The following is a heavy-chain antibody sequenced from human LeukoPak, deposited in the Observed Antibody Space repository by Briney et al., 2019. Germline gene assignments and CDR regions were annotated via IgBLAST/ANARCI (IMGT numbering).Heavy chain of an antibody. CDR1: GYTFTGYY. J-gene: IGHJ4*02. V-gene: IGHV1-2*02. CDR3: ARDLLYVTTSDY. Sequence: ASVKVSCKASGYTFTGYYMHWVRQAPGQGLEWMGWINPNSGGTNYAQKFQGRVTMTRDTSISTAYMELSRLRSDDTATYYCARDLLYVTTSDYWGQGTLVTVSS. D-gene: IGHD4-11*01. CDR2: INPNSGGT.